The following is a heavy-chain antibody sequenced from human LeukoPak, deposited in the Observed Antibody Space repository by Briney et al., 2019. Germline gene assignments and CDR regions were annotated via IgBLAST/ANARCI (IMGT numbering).Heavy chain of an antibody. V-gene: IGHV4-59*01. CDR2: VYYSGIT. CDR3: ARDRDRGTFRFDP. D-gene: IGHD3-16*01. Sequence: PSETLSLTCTVSGGSISTYYWNWGRQPPGKGLEWIGYVYYSGITNYNPSLKSRVTISIDTSKNQFSLKLSSVTAADTAVYYCARDRDRGTFRFDPWGQGTLVTVSS. J-gene: IGHJ5*02. CDR1: GGSISTYY.